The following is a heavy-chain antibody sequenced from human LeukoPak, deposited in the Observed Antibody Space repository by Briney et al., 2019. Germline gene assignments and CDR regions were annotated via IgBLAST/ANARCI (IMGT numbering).Heavy chain of an antibody. V-gene: IGHV3-23*01. CDR3: AKAYSGSYSAAEYFQH. CDR2: IRGSGGST. D-gene: IGHD1-26*01. Sequence: GGALRLSCAASGFTFSIYAMSWVRQAPGKGLEWVSPIRGSGGSTYYADSVKGGFTISRDNSKNTLYLQKNSLRAEDTAVYYCAKAYSGSYSAAEYFQHWGQGTLVTVSS. J-gene: IGHJ1*01. CDR1: GFTFSIYA.